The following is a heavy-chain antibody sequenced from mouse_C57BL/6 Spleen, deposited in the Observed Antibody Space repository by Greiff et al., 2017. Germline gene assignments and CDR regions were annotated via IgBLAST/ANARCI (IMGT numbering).Heavy chain of an antibody. V-gene: IGHV1-82*01. D-gene: IGHD3-3*01. CDR2: IYPGDGDT. CDR3: ARGGTGYAMDD. Sequence: VKLQESGPALVKPGASVKISCKASGYAFSSSWMNWVKQRPGKGLEWIGRIYPGDGDTNYNGKFKGKATLTADKSSSTAYMQLSSLTSEDSAVYFCARGGTGYAMDDWGQGTSVTVSS. CDR1: GYAFSSSW. J-gene: IGHJ4*01.